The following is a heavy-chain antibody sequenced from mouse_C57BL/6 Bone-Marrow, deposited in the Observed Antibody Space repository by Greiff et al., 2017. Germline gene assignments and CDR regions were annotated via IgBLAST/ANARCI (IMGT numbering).Heavy chain of an antibody. Sequence: EVKLVESGGGLVKPGGSLKLSCAASGFTFSSYTMSWVRQTPEKRLQWVAAISGGGGNTYYPDSVKGRFTISRDNDKNILYLQMSSLRSEDTALXYCSRQVTTVLATKYFDVGGTGTTVTVSS. CDR2: ISGGGGNT. V-gene: IGHV5-9*01. J-gene: IGHJ1*03. D-gene: IGHD1-1*01. CDR1: GFTFSSYT. CDR3: SRQVTTVLATKYFDV.